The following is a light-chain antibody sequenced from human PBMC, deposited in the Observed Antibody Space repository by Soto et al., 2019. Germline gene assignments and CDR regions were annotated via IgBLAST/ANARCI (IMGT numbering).Light chain of an antibody. J-gene: IGKJ1*01. Sequence: VLAPSQGTLSLSPGARAVLSGRGSQSVSSSYLAWYQQKPGQAPRLLIYDASNRAPGIPDRFSGSGSGTDFNLTISRLEPEDFAVYYCQQYGSSPTTFGQGTKVDI. CDR1: QSVSSSY. V-gene: IGKV3-20*01. CDR2: DAS. CDR3: QQYGSSPTT.